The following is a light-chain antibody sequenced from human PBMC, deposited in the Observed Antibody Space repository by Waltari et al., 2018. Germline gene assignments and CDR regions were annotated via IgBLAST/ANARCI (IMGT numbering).Light chain of an antibody. CDR1: QSVSSK. J-gene: IGKJ5*01. V-gene: IGKV3-15*01. CDR3: QQYNNWPIT. Sequence: EIVMTQSPATLSVSPGERATLSCRASQSVSSKLAWYQQKPGQPPRLLIYGAYTRATGIPARFSASGSGTDFTLTISSLQSDDFVVYYCQQYNNWPITFGQGTRLDIK. CDR2: GAY.